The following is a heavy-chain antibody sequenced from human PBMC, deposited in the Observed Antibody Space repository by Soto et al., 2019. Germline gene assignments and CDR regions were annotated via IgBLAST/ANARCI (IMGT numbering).Heavy chain of an antibody. J-gene: IGHJ6*03. V-gene: IGHV4-59*01. CDR3: ARESVVGRYGDPRPYYMDV. Sequence: SETLSLTCTASSGSISPYYWSWIRQPPRKGLEWIGYIYYSGSTNYNPSLESRVTISVDTSKNQFSLRLSSVTAADTAVYYCARESVVGRYGDPRPYYMDVWGKGTMVTVSS. CDR2: IYYSGST. CDR1: SGSISPYY. D-gene: IGHD4-17*01.